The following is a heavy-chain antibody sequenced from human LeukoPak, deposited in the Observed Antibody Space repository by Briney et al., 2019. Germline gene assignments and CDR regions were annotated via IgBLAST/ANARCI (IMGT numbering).Heavy chain of an antibody. CDR1: GYTFTSYY. CDR3: ARDGYSYGGAEYFQH. CDR2: INPSGGST. Sequence: ASVKVSCKASGYTFTSYYMHWVRQAPGQGLEWMGIINPSGGSTNYAQKFQGRVTITADKSTSTAYMELSSLRSEDTAVYYCARDGYSYGGAEYFQHWGQGTLVTVSS. V-gene: IGHV1-46*01. J-gene: IGHJ1*01. D-gene: IGHD5-18*01.